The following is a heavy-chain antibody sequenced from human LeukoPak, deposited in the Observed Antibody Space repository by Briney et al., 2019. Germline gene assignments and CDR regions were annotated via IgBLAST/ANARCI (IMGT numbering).Heavy chain of an antibody. Sequence: PSETLSLTCTVSGGSISSYYWSWIRQPPGKGLEWIGYIYYSGSTNYNPSLKSRVTISVDTSKNQFSLKLSSVTAADTAVYYCARDGPYCSSTSCYTLSTDWGQGTLVTVSS. CDR2: IYYSGST. CDR1: GGSISSYY. D-gene: IGHD2-2*02. V-gene: IGHV4-59*01. CDR3: ARDGPYCSSTSCYTLSTD. J-gene: IGHJ4*02.